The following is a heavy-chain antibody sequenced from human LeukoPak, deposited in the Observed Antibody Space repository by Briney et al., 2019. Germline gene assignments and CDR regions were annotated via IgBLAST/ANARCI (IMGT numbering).Heavy chain of an antibody. CDR3: ARALQDCTSGCAYLFDY. D-gene: IGHD2-8*01. V-gene: IGHV4-38-2*01. CDR1: GKSVTTGYY. CDR2: IYHRESG. Sequence: SETLSLTCDVSGKSVTTGYYWAWIRQPPGKALEWIGIIYHRESGHYQPSLKSRVSMAVDTSKNQFSLRLSAVTAADTAVYYRARALQDCTSGCAYLFDYWGQGTLVAVSS. J-gene: IGHJ4*02.